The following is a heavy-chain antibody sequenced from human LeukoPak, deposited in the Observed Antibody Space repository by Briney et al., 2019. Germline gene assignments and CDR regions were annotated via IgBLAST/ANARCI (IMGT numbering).Heavy chain of an antibody. CDR2: ISGDNGQT. CDR1: GYTFISFG. J-gene: IGHJ4*02. V-gene: IGHV1-18*01. D-gene: IGHD1-26*01. Sequence: ASVKVSCKASGYTFISFGITWVRQAPGQGLEWMGWISGDNGQTKYAQNFQDRVTMTTDTPTSTAYLELKSLRSDDTAVYYCARDPGTYTGSYYGLNWGQGTLVTV. CDR3: ARDPGTYTGSYYGLN.